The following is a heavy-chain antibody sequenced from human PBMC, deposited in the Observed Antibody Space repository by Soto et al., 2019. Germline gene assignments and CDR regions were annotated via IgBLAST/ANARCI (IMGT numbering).Heavy chain of an antibody. CDR2: INQSGST. V-gene: IGHV4-34*01. CDR3: ERWMRRVLVTRHHLQTFDN. Sequence: SETLSLTCAVYGGSFSNFYWSWIRQPPGKGLEWVGEINQSGSTTYNPSLKSRVTMSIDTSKTQFSLKLNSVTAADTAVYYCERWMRRVLVTRHHLQTFDNWGQGTTVTVSS. D-gene: IGHD3-22*01. CDR1: GGSFSNFY. J-gene: IGHJ4*02.